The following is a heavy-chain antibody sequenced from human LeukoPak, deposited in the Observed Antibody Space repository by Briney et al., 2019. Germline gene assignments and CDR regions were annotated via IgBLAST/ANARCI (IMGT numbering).Heavy chain of an antibody. J-gene: IGHJ4*02. V-gene: IGHV3-74*01. CDR1: GFSFSSYW. D-gene: IGHD2-21*02. CDR3: AKDYTGGDYQGLDS. Sequence: GGSLRLSCAASGFSFSSYWMHWVRQGPGKGLVWVSRINSDGTTTSYADSVKGRFTISRDNSKNTLFLQMNSLRAEDTALYYCAKDYTGGDYQGLDSWGQGTLVTVSS. CDR2: INSDGTTT.